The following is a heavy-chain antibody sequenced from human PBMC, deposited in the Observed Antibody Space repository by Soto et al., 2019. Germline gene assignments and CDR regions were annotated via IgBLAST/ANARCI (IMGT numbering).Heavy chain of an antibody. Sequence: ASVKVSCKASGYTLTSDGSSWVRQAPGQGLEWMGWISAYNGNTNYAQKFQGRVTMTTDTSTSTVYMELRSLRSDDTAVYYCARDRALELGDYWGQGTLVTVSS. CDR3: ARDRALELGDY. D-gene: IGHD1-7*01. V-gene: IGHV1-18*01. CDR2: ISAYNGNT. J-gene: IGHJ4*02. CDR1: GYTLTSDG.